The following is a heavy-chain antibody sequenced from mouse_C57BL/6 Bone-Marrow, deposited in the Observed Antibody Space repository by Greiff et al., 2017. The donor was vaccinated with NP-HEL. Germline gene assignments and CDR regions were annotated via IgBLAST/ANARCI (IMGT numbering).Heavy chain of an antibody. J-gene: IGHJ1*03. CDR3: ARDGYGSSHWYFDV. CDR1: GYTFTSYG. Sequence: QVQLQQSGAELARPGASVKLSCKASGYTFTSYGISWVKQRTGQGLEWIGEIYPRSGNTYYNEKFKGKATLTADKSSSTAYMELRSLTSEDSAVYFCARDGYGSSHWYFDVWGTGTTVTVSS. CDR2: IYPRSGNT. V-gene: IGHV1-81*01. D-gene: IGHD1-1*01.